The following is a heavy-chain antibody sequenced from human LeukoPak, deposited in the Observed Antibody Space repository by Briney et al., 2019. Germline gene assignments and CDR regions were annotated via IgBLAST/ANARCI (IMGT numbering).Heavy chain of an antibody. J-gene: IGHJ6*04. Sequence: PGGSLRLSCAASGFTFSSYEMNWVRHAPGKGLEWVSYISSSGSTIYYADSVKGRFTISRDNAKNLLYLQMNSLRAEDTAVYYCAELGITMIGGVWGKGTTVTISS. D-gene: IGHD3-10*02. CDR1: GFTFSSYE. CDR2: ISSSGSTI. V-gene: IGHV3-48*03. CDR3: AELGITMIGGV.